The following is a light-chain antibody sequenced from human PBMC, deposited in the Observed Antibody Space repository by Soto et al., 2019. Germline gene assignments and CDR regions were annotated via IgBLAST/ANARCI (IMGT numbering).Light chain of an antibody. CDR1: QTVERW. CDR2: DVS. J-gene: IGKJ1*01. CDR3: QQYNSYSPT. V-gene: IGKV1-5*01. Sequence: DIQMTQSPSTLSASVGDRAIITCRASQTVERWMAWYQQKPGKAPKLLISDVSTLERGVPSRFSGSGSATEFILTISSLQPGDSATYYCQQYNSYSPTFGQGTKVHIK.